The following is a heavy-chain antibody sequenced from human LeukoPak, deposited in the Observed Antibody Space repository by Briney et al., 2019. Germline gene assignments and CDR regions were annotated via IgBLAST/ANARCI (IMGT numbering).Heavy chain of an antibody. CDR3: ARGPMYSTSYYAPDY. D-gene: IGHD6-13*01. CDR2: ISAYSGNT. CDR1: GYGFSSYG. V-gene: IGHV1-18*01. Sequence: ASVKVSCKASGYGFSSYGISWVRQAPGQGLEWMGWISAYSGNTKYAQKFQGRVTMTTDTSTGTAYIGLRSLRSDDTAVYYCARGPMYSTSYYAPDYWGQGTPVTVSS. J-gene: IGHJ4*02.